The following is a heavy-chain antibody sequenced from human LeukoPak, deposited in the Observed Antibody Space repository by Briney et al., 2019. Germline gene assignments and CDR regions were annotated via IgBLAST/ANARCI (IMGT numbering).Heavy chain of an antibody. CDR2: IYYSGST. V-gene: IGHV4-59*01. CDR3: ARGTHADAFDI. J-gene: IGHJ3*02. Sequence: KPSETLSLTCTVSGGSISSYYWSWIRQPPGKGLEWIGYIYYSGSTNYNPSLKSRVTISVDTSKNQFSLKLSSVTAADTAVYYCARGTHADAFDIWGQGTMVTVSS. CDR1: GGSISSYY.